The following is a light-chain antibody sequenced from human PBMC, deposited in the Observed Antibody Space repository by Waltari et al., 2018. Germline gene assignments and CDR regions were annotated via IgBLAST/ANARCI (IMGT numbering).Light chain of an antibody. CDR3: QQYNSLPVT. V-gene: IGKV1-5*03. Sequence: DIQMTQSPSTLSASVGDRVTITCRASQSVKNNLAWYQHKAGKAPQVLIHKASRLESGVPTRCSGSGSGKEFTLTISSLQPDDFATYYCQQYNSLPVTFGGGTKVEMK. CDR1: QSVKNN. J-gene: IGKJ4*01. CDR2: KAS.